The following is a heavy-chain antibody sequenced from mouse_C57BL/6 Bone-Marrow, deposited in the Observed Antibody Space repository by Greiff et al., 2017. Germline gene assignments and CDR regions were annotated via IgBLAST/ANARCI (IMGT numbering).Heavy chain of an antibody. CDR1: GYSITSGYY. J-gene: IGHJ3*01. Sequence: EVQVVESGPGLVKPSQSLSLTCSVTGYSITSGYYWNWIRQFPGNKLEWMGYISYDGSNNYNPSLKNRISITRDTSKNQFFLKLNSVTTEDTATYYCARSRQLRLRNWGQGTLVTVSA. CDR3: ARSRQLRLRN. V-gene: IGHV3-6*01. CDR2: ISYDGSN. D-gene: IGHD3-2*02.